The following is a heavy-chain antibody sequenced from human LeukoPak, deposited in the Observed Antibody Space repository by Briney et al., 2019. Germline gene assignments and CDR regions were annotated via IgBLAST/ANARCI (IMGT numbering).Heavy chain of an antibody. CDR2: ISWNSGSI. V-gene: IGHV3-9*01. CDR1: GFTFDDYA. J-gene: IGHJ4*02. D-gene: IGHD6-19*01. CDR3: ARDLGIAVELDY. Sequence: GGSLRLSCAASGFTFDDYAMHWVRQAPGKGLEWVSGISWNSGSIGYADSVKGRFTISRDNAKNSLYLQMNSLRAEDTAVYYCARDLGIAVELDYWGQGTLVTVSS.